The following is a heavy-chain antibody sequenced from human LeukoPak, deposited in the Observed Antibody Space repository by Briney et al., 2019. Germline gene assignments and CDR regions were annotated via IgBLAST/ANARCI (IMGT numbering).Heavy chain of an antibody. CDR1: GYTFTNFD. CDR3: ARAPTVSVGYCSSVSCQADY. V-gene: IGHV1-8*01. Sequence: ASVKVSCKSSGYTFTNFDIHWVRQATGQSLEWMGWMNPNSGRTAYAQKFQGRVTMTRDTSINTAYMDLSSLRSEDTAVYYCARAPTVSVGYCSSVSCQADYWGQGTLVTVSS. CDR2: MNPNSGRT. D-gene: IGHD2-2*01. J-gene: IGHJ4*02.